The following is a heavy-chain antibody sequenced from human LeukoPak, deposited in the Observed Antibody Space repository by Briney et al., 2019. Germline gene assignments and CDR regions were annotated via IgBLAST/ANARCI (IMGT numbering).Heavy chain of an antibody. V-gene: IGHV3-9*01. CDR2: INWNSDSI. Sequence: QPGRSLRLSCAASGFTFDDYAMHWVRQAPGKGLEWVSGINWNSDSIGYADSVKGRFTTSRDNAKNSLYLQMNSLRAEDTAFYYCAINGGGDSGYGNFDYWGQGTLVTVSS. D-gene: IGHD5-12*01. J-gene: IGHJ4*02. CDR1: GFTFDDYA. CDR3: AINGGGDSGYGNFDY.